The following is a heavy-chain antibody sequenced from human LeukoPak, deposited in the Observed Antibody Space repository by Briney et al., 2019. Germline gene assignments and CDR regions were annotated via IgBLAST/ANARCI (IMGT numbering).Heavy chain of an antibody. J-gene: IGHJ4*02. CDR3: AKGAWGLRPREFDY. CDR1: GFTFSSYA. CDR2: ISGSGGST. V-gene: IGHV3-23*01. D-gene: IGHD5-12*01. Sequence: PGGSLRLSCAASGFTFSSYAMSWVGQAQGKGLEGVSAISGSGGSTYYADSVKGRFTISRDNTKNTVYLQMNILRAEDTAVYYCAKGAWGLRPREFDYWGQGTLVTVSS.